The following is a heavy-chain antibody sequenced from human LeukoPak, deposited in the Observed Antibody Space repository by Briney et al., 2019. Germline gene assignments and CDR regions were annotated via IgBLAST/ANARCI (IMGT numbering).Heavy chain of an antibody. CDR2: VRGSGGST. V-gene: IGHV3-23*01. CDR1: GFTFSRYA. D-gene: IGHD6-19*01. J-gene: IGHJ4*02. Sequence: GGSLRLSCAASGFTFSRYAMSWVRQAPGKGLEWVSSVRGSGGSTYYADSVKGRFTISRDDSQNTLYLQMNSLRAEDTAVYYCAKDMGAGSGEVDYWGQGTLVTASS. CDR3: AKDMGAGSGEVDY.